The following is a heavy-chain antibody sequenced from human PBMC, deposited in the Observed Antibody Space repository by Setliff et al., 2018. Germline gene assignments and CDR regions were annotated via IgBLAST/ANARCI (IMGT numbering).Heavy chain of an antibody. J-gene: IGHJ1*01. Sequence: KPSETLSLTCNVYGASVINYYWNWIRQSAGEGLEWLGRIYSDGRSSYNPSLKSRISMSLDASKNEIFLKMSSLTAADTARYYCVRVGREYGDSGGHDAFRNWGQGKMGTVSS. D-gene: IGHD4-17*01. CDR1: GASVINYY. V-gene: IGHV4-4*07. CDR2: IYSDGRS. CDR3: VRVGREYGDSGGHDAFRN.